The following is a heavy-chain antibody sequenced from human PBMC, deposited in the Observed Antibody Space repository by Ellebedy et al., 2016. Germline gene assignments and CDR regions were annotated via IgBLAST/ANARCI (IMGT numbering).Heavy chain of an antibody. D-gene: IGHD1-26*01. Sequence: GGSLRLSCAASGFTFSDHYIDWVRQAPGKGLEWVGRTRNKANSYTTEYAASVKGRFTFSRDDSKNSVYLQMNSLRAEDTAVYYCARVPYSGSYDYYYGMDVWGQGTTVTVSS. V-gene: IGHV3-72*01. CDR1: GFTFSDHY. J-gene: IGHJ6*02. CDR3: ARVPYSGSYDYYYGMDV. CDR2: TRNKANSYTT.